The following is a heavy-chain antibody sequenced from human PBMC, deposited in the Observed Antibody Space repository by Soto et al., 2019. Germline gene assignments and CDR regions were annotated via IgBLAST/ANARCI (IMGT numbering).Heavy chain of an antibody. CDR3: ARPDIVAAIGGALDC. CDR2: IWNDGSSR. V-gene: IGHV3-33*01. CDR1: GFTFSNYS. D-gene: IGHD5-12*01. Sequence: QVQLVESGGGVVQPGRSLRLSCEASGFTFSNYSMHWVRQAPGKGLEWVAVIWNDGSSRYYADSVKGRFTISRDNAKKTLFLQMNNLRAEDTAVYYCARPDIVAAIGGALDCWGQGTLVTVSS. J-gene: IGHJ4*02.